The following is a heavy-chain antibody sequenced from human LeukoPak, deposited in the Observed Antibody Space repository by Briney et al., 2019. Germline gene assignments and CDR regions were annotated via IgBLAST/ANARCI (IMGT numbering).Heavy chain of an antibody. CDR3: ARGSSGYFKT. CDR2: INHSGST. Sequence: SETLSLTCAVYGGSFSGYYWSWIRQPPGKGLEWIGEINHSGSTNYNPSLKGRVTISVDTSKNQFSLKLSSVTAADTAVYYCARGSSGYFKTWGQGTLVTVSS. V-gene: IGHV4-34*01. D-gene: IGHD3-22*01. J-gene: IGHJ4*02. CDR1: GGSFSGYY.